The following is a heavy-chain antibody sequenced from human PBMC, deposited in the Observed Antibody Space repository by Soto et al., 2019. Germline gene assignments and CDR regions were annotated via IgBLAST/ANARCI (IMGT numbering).Heavy chain of an antibody. CDR3: ARDGDPGYTFWSGPLGGGRFDP. V-gene: IGHV1-69*12. J-gene: IGHJ5*02. Sequence: QVQLVQSGAEVKKPGSSVNVSCETSGGTFGNTAVTWVRQAPGQGLEWMGGIVPMFGTANYAQKFQGRVTITADESTNTAYMELRSLRSDDTAVYYCARDGDPGYTFWSGPLGGGRFDPWGQGTLVTVSS. D-gene: IGHD3-3*01. CDR1: GGTFGNTA. CDR2: IVPMFGTA.